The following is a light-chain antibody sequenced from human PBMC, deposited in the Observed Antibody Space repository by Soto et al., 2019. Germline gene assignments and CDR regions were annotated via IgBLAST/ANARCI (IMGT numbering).Light chain of an antibody. CDR2: KAS. J-gene: IGKJ5*01. V-gene: IGKV1-5*03. Sequence: IEMTQSPSTLSGSVGDRVTITCRASQTISSWLAWYKQKPGKAPKLLLYKASTLKSGVPSRFRGSGSGTEFTLTISSLKPDDFATYYCQHYNSYPFTFGQGTRLEIK. CDR3: QHYNSYPFT. CDR1: QTISSW.